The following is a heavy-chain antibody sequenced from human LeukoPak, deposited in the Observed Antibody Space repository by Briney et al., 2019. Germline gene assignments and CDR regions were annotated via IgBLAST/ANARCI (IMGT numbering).Heavy chain of an antibody. V-gene: IGHV3-21*01. CDR1: GFSLSSYA. CDR3: ARDPSSGWYLKGWFDP. D-gene: IGHD6-19*01. J-gene: IGHJ5*02. CDR2: ISSSSNYI. Sequence: GGSLRLSCTVSGFSLSSYAMNWVRQAPGKGLEWVSSISSSSNYIYYADSVKGRFTISRDNAKNSLYLQMNSLRAEDTAVYYCARDPSSGWYLKGWFDPWGQGTLVTVSS.